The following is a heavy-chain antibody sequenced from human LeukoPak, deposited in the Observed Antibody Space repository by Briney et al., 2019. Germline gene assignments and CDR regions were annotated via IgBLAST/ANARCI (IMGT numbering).Heavy chain of an antibody. D-gene: IGHD3-10*01. V-gene: IGHV1-2*02. CDR3: AKGLDASGTNGMDV. Sequence: ASVKVSCKTSGYSFTGYYMHWVRQAPGQGLEWMGWINPNSGGIHYAQKFQGRVSMTRDTSINTAYMELSSLRSDDTAVHYCAKGLDASGTNGMDVWGQGTTVTVSS. CDR1: GYSFTGYY. J-gene: IGHJ6*02. CDR2: INPNSGGI.